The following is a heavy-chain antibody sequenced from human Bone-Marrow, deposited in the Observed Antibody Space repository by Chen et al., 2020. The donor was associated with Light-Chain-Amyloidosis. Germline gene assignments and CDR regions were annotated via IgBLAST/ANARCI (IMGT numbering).Heavy chain of an antibody. Sequence: QVQLQESGPGLVKPSGTLSLTCAVSGGSISSGNWWSWVRQPPGKGLEWIGEIYHSGSTKDNPSLKSRVAMAVDKSMNQFALKLDSVTAADTSVYYCGRTRIAAVGRGSNYYYMDFWGKGTSVTVSS. D-gene: IGHD6-13*01. CDR1: GGSISSGNW. CDR2: IYHSGST. V-gene: IGHV4-4*02. CDR3: GRTRIAAVGRGSNYYYMDF. J-gene: IGHJ6*03.